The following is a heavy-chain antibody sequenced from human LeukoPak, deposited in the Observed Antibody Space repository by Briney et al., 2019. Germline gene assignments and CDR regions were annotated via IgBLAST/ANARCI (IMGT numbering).Heavy chain of an antibody. CDR3: AKGVRVGYVANWFDP. V-gene: IGHV3-23*01. J-gene: IGHJ5*02. CDR1: GGSFSGYY. Sequence: PSETLSLTCAVYGGSFSGYYWSWIRQPPGKGLEWVSSISGSADITYYADSVKGRFTISRDNSKNTPYLQMNSLRAEDTAVYFCAKGVRVGYVANWFDPWGQGTLVTVSS. D-gene: IGHD5-12*01. CDR2: ISGSADIT.